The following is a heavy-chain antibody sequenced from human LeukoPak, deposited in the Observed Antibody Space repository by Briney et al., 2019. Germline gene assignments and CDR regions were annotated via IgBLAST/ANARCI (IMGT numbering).Heavy chain of an antibody. Sequence: GGSLRLSCAASGFTFSSYGMHWVRQAPGKGLEWVAVISYDGSNKYYADSVKGRFTISRDNSKNTLYLQMNSLRAEDTAVYYCAEDSQRMVRGALDYWGQGTLVTVSS. CDR3: AEDSQRMVRGALDY. V-gene: IGHV3-30*18. J-gene: IGHJ4*02. CDR1: GFTFSSYG. D-gene: IGHD3-10*01. CDR2: ISYDGSNK.